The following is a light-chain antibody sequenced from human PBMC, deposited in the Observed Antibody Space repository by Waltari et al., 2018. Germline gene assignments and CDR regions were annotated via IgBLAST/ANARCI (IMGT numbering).Light chain of an antibody. CDR2: DVN. Sequence: QSALTQPASVSGSPGQSITISCTGPSSDVGGYNYVSWYQQHPGQAPKLIIYDVNQRPSGVSNRFSGSKSGNMASLTISGLQAEDEADYYCSSYTSSSTLDVFGGGTKLTVL. CDR3: SSYTSSSTLDV. J-gene: IGLJ2*01. V-gene: IGLV2-14*01. CDR1: SSDVGGYNY.